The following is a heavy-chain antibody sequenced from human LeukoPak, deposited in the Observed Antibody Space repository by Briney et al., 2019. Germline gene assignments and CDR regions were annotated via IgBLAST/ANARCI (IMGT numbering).Heavy chain of an antibody. CDR2: ISGSGGST. V-gene: IGHV3-23*01. J-gene: IGHJ4*02. Sequence: GGSLRLSRAASGFTFSSYAMSWVRQAPGKGLEWVSAISGSGGSTYYADSVKGRFTISRDNSKNTLYLQMNSLRAEDTAVYYCASLNSGYDGFDYWGQGTLVTVSS. CDR1: GFTFSSYA. D-gene: IGHD5-12*01. CDR3: ASLNSGYDGFDY.